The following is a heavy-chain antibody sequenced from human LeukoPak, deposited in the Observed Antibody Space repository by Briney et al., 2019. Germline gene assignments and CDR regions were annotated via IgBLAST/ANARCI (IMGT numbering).Heavy chain of an antibody. D-gene: IGHD3-9*01. CDR3: ARDNCDILTGYDY. CDR1: GYSISSGYY. V-gene: IGHV4-38-2*02. CDR2: IYHSGST. J-gene: IGHJ4*02. Sequence: SETLSLTCAVSGYSISSGYYWGWIRQPPGKGLEWIGSIYHSGSTYYNPSLKSRVTISVDTSKNQFSLKLSSVTAADTAVYYCARDNCDILTGYDYWGQGTLVTVSS.